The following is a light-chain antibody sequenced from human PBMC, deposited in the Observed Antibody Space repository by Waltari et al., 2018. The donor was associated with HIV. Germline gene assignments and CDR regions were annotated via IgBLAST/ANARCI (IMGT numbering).Light chain of an antibody. Sequence: DIQMTQSPSSVSASVGDRVTITCRASQDISSWLDWYQQRPGKAPKLLIYAASGLQGGVPARFSGSGSGTDFTLTISSLQPEDFPTYYCQQANSFPLTFGGGTKIDIK. J-gene: IGKJ4*01. CDR2: AAS. V-gene: IGKV1-12*01. CDR3: QQANSFPLT. CDR1: QDISSW.